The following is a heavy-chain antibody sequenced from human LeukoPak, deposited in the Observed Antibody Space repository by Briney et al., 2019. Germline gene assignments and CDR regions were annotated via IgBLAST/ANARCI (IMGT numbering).Heavy chain of an antibody. J-gene: IGHJ4*02. D-gene: IGHD3-16*02. CDR2: IQSKTDGGTR. CDR3: TTGLYVWGSYRPLDY. V-gene: IGHV3-15*01. Sequence: GSPRLSCAASGFTFSNAWMSWVRQAPGKGLEWVGRIQSKTDGGTRDYAAPVKGRFTISRDDSKSTLYLQMNSLKTEDTAVYYCTTGLYVWGSYRPLDYWGQGTLVTVSS. CDR1: GFTFSNAW.